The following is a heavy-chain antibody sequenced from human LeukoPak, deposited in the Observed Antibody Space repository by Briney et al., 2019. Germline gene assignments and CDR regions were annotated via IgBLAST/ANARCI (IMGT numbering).Heavy chain of an antibody. Sequence: GGSLRLSCAASGFTFSSYAMSWVRQAPEKGLEWVSAISGSGGSTYYADSVKGRFTISRDNSKNTLYLQMNSPRAEDTAVYYCAKGIERGGSYFDYWGQGTLVTVSS. D-gene: IGHD1-26*01. V-gene: IGHV3-23*01. CDR1: GFTFSSYA. J-gene: IGHJ4*02. CDR3: AKGIERGGSYFDY. CDR2: ISGSGGST.